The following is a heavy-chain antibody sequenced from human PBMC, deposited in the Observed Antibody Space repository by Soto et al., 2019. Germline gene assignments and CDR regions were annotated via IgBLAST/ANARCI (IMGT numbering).Heavy chain of an antibody. V-gene: IGHV1-8*01. J-gene: IGHJ4*02. CDR3: AKSGRGGPSDHSNYSPFDY. D-gene: IGHD4-4*01. CDR1: GYTFTSYD. CDR2: MNPNSGNT. Sequence: QVQLVQSGAEVKKPGASVKVSCKASGYTFTSYDINWVRQATGQGLEWMGWMNPNSGNTGYAQNFQGRVTMTRDTSINAAYMELSSLTSEHTAVYFCAKSGRGGPSDHSNYSPFDYWGQGTLVTVSS.